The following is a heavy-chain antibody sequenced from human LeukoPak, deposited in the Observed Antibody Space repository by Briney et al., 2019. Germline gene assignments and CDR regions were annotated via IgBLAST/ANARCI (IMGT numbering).Heavy chain of an antibody. V-gene: IGHV4-59*08. J-gene: IGHJ3*02. CDR2: IYYSGST. CDR3: ARYSGSYYFARDDAFDI. Sequence: PSETLSLTCAVYGGSFSGYYWSWIRQPPGKGLEWIGYIYYSGSTNYNPSLKSRVTISVDTSKNQFSLKLSSVTAADTAVYYCARYSGSYYFARDDAFDIWGQGTMVTVSS. D-gene: IGHD1-26*01. CDR1: GGSFSGYY.